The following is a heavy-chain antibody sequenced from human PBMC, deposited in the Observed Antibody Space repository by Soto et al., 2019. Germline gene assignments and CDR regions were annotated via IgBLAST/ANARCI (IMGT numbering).Heavy chain of an antibody. Sequence: QVQLVQSGAEVKEPGASVKVSCKASGYTFTGYHIHWVRQAPGQGLEWMGWINTNSGDTNYAQNFQGWVTMTGDTSINTAYVELSRLRSDDTAVYYCARWVGASNWFDPWGQGTLVTVSS. CDR2: INTNSGDT. CDR1: GYTFTGYH. D-gene: IGHD1-26*01. V-gene: IGHV1-2*04. CDR3: ARWVGASNWFDP. J-gene: IGHJ5*02.